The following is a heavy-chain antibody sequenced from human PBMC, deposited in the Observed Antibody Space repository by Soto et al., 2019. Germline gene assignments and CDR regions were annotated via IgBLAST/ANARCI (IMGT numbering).Heavy chain of an antibody. J-gene: IGHJ6*02. CDR1: GGSISSYY. D-gene: IGHD6-25*01. CDR3: ARERASSDAWGYYYYYGMDV. Sequence: QVQLQESGPGLVKPSETLSLTCTVSGGSISSYYWSWIRQPPGKGLEWIGYIYYSGSTNYNPSLKSRVTISVDTSKNQFSLNLSSVTAADTAVYYCARERASSDAWGYYYYYGMDVWGQGTTVTVSS. CDR2: IYYSGST. V-gene: IGHV4-59*01.